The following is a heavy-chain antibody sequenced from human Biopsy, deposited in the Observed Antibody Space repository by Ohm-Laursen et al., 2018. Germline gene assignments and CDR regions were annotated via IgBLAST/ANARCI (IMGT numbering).Heavy chain of an antibody. CDR1: GFTSTSYG. V-gene: IGHV3-30*03. CDR3: ARGANPFHY. D-gene: IGHD4/OR15-4a*01. CDR2: ISYDGSGE. Sequence: SLRLSCAASGFTSTSYGMHWVRQAPGKGLEWVAVISYDGSGEYYADSLQGRFTISGDNAKNSLYLQMNSLRADDTAVYYCARGANPFHYWGRGTLVTVSS. J-gene: IGHJ4*02.